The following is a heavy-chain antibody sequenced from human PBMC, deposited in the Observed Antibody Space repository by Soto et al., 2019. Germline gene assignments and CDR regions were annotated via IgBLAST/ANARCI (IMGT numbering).Heavy chain of an antibody. V-gene: IGHV1-69*02. D-gene: IGHD3-10*01. CDR1: GGTFSSYT. CDR3: ARSNTMVRGVSFWFDP. J-gene: IGHJ5*02. Sequence: QVQLVQSGAEVKKPGSSVKVSCKASGGTFSSYTISWVRHAPGQGLEWMGRIIPILGIANYAQKFQGRVTITADKSTSTAYMELSSLRSEDTAVYYCARSNTMVRGVSFWFDPWGQGTLVTVSS. CDR2: IIPILGIA.